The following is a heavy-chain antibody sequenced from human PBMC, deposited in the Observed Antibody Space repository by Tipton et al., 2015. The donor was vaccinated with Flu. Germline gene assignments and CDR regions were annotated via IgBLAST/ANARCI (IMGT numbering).Heavy chain of an antibody. Sequence: LRLSCAIFGGSFSGYYWSWIRQPPGKGLEWIGEINHSGSTNNNPSLKSRVTISVDTSKNQFSLKLSSVTAADTAVYYCARGWGNSGWYYFDYWGQGTLVTVSS. V-gene: IGHV4-34*01. CDR3: ARGWGNSGWYYFDY. CDR1: GGSFSGYY. D-gene: IGHD6-19*01. J-gene: IGHJ4*02. CDR2: INHSGST.